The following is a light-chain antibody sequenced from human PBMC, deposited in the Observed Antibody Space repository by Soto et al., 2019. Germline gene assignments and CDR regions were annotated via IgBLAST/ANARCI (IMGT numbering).Light chain of an antibody. V-gene: IGKV1-5*03. CDR1: QSISTW. CDR3: QQYMSYS. Sequence: DIQMTQSPSTLSASVGDRVTITCRASQSISTWLAWYQQKPGKAPKLLIYKASTLKSGVPSRFSGSGSGTEFTLTISSLQPEDFATYYCQQYMSYSFGQGTKVDNK. CDR2: KAS. J-gene: IGKJ1*01.